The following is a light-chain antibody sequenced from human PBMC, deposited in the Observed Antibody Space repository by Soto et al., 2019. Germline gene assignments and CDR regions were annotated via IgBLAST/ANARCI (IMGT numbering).Light chain of an antibody. CDR2: KVS. J-gene: IGKJ1*01. Sequence: DVVMTQSPLSLPVTLGQPASISCRSSQSLVYSDGNTYLNSFQQRPGQSPRRLIYKVSNRDSGVPDRFGGSGSGTDFTLKISRVEAGDVGVDYWMQGKRWPWTFGQGTKVEVK. CDR1: QSLVYSDGNTY. CDR3: MQGKRWPWT. V-gene: IGKV2-30*01.